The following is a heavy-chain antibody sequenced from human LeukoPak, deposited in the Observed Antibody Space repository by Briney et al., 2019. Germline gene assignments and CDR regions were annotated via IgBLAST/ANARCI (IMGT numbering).Heavy chain of an antibody. J-gene: IGHJ5*02. CDR1: GSTVSSNY. CDR3: AKDSNKIKSLDNWFDP. D-gene: IGHD4-11*01. Sequence: PGGSLRLSCAASGSTVSSNYMSWVRQAPGKGLEWVSSISSSSSYIYYADSVKGRFTISRDNAKNSLYLQMNSLRAEDTAVYYCAKDSNKIKSLDNWFDPWGQGTLVTVSS. V-gene: IGHV3-21*04. CDR2: ISSSSSYI.